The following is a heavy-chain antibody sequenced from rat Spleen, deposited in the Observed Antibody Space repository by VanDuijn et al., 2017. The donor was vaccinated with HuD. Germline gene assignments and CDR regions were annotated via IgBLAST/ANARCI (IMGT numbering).Heavy chain of an antibody. CDR2: LSYDGSST. Sequence: EVQLVESGGGLVQPGRSMKLSCAASGFTFSNYDMAWVRQAPTKGLEWVASLSYDGSSTYYRDSVKGRFTISRDNAKSTLYLQMDSLRSEDTATYYCTTGGGDYWGQGVMVTVSS. CDR3: TTGGGDY. CDR1: GFTFSNYD. V-gene: IGHV5-20*01. J-gene: IGHJ2*01.